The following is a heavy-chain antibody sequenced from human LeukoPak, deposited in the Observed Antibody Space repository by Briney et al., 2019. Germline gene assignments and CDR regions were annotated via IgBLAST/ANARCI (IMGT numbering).Heavy chain of an antibody. CDR2: INSDGSST. V-gene: IGHV3-74*01. CDR3: ASGYFDSSGYPYLGY. CDR1: GFTFSNFW. J-gene: IGHJ4*02. D-gene: IGHD3-22*01. Sequence: GGSLRLSCAASGFTFSNFWMHWVRQAPGKGLVWVSRINSDGSSTTHADSVKGRFTISRDNAKDTLYLQMNSLRAEDTAVYYCASGYFDSSGYPYLGYWGQGTLVTVSS.